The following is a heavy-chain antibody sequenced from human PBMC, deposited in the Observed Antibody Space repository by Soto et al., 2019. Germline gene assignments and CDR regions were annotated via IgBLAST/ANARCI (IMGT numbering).Heavy chain of an antibody. CDR3: AREVVPAAMWDYYYYGMDV. CDR1: GGTFSSYA. D-gene: IGHD2-2*01. Sequence: ASVKVSCKASGGTFSSYAISRVRQAPGQGLEWMGGIIPIFGTANYAQKFQGRVTITADESTSTAYMELSSLRSEDTAVYYFAREVVPAAMWDYYYYGMDVWGQGTTVTVSS. CDR2: IIPIFGTA. J-gene: IGHJ6*02. V-gene: IGHV1-69*13.